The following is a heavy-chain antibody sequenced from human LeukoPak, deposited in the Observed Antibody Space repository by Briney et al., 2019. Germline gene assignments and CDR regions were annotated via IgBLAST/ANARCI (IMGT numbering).Heavy chain of an antibody. CDR1: DGSISSYY. CDR3: ARVRTEAAGPNYYYYYYMDV. J-gene: IGHJ6*03. V-gene: IGHV4-59*01. Sequence: SETLSLTCTVSDGSISSYYWSWIRQPPGKGLEWIGYIYYSGSTNYNPSLKSRVTISVDTSKNQFSLKLSSVTAADTAVYYCARVRTEAAGPNYYYYYYMDVWGKGTTVTVSS. CDR2: IYYSGST. D-gene: IGHD6-13*01.